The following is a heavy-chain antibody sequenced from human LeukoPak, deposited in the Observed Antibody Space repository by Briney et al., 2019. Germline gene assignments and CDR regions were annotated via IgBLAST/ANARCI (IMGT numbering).Heavy chain of an antibody. CDR3: ARSLAVAGTGFLFY. Sequence: ASVKASCKASGYTFTSYGISWVRQAPGQGLEWMGWISAYNGNTNNAQKLQGRVTMTTDTSTSTAYMELRSLRSDDTAVYYCARSLAVAGTGFLFYWGQGTLVTVSS. V-gene: IGHV1-18*04. CDR1: GYTFTSYG. J-gene: IGHJ4*02. D-gene: IGHD6-19*01. CDR2: ISAYNGNT.